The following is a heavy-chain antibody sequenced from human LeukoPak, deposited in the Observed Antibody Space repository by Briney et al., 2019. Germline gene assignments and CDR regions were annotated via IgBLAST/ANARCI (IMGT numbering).Heavy chain of an antibody. Sequence: WASVKVSCKASGYTFTGYYMHWVRQAPGQGLEWMGRINPNSGGTNYAQKFQGRVTMTRDTSISTAYMELSRLRSDDTAVYYCAREGTYYYGSGSYSSRWFDPWGQGTLDTVSS. D-gene: IGHD3-10*01. CDR2: INPNSGGT. V-gene: IGHV1-2*06. J-gene: IGHJ5*02. CDR1: GYTFTGYY. CDR3: AREGTYYYGSGSYSSRWFDP.